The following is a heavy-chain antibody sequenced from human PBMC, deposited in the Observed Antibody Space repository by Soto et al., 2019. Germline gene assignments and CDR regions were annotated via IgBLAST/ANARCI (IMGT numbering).Heavy chain of an antibody. CDR3: ARDEAAVAGYYYYYYMDV. Sequence: ASVKVSCKASGYTFTSYAMHWVRQAPGQRLEWMGWINAGNGNTKYSQKFQGRVTITRDTSASTAYMELSSLRSEDTAVYYCARDEAAVAGYYYYYYMDVWGKGITVTVSS. CDR2: INAGNGNT. J-gene: IGHJ6*03. CDR1: GYTFTSYA. D-gene: IGHD6-19*01. V-gene: IGHV1-3*01.